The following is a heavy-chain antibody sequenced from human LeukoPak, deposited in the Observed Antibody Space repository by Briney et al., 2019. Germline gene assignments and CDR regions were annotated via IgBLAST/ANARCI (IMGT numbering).Heavy chain of an antibody. V-gene: IGHV1-69*13. CDR1: GGTFSSYA. D-gene: IGHD2-2*01. CDR3: ASNVVVVPAARVTGGPVSAAYYYYMDV. J-gene: IGHJ6*03. Sequence: GASVKVSCKASGGTFSSYAISWVRQAPGQGLEWMGGIIPIFGTANYAQKFQGRVTITADESTSTAYMELSSLRSEDTAVYYCASNVVVVPAARVTGGPVSAAYYYYMDVWGKGTTVTISS. CDR2: IIPIFGTA.